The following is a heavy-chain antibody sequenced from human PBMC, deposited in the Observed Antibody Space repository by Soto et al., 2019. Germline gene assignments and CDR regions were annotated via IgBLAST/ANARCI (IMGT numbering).Heavy chain of an antibody. D-gene: IGHD2-15*01. CDR2: IYYSGST. Sequence: SETLSLTCTVSGGSISSYYWSWIRQPPGKGLEWIGYIYYSGSTNYNPSLKSRVTISVDTSKNQFSLKLSSVTAADTAVYYCARDPGGYCSGGSCYSSYFDYWGQGTLVTVSS. CDR1: GGSISSYY. J-gene: IGHJ4*02. CDR3: ARDPGGYCSGGSCYSSYFDY. V-gene: IGHV4-59*01.